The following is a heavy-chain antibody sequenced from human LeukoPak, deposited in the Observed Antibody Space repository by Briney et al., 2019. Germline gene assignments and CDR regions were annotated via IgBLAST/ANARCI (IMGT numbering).Heavy chain of an antibody. CDR1: GFTFSSYS. J-gene: IGHJ4*02. Sequence: PGGSLRLSCAASGFTFSSYSMNWVRQAPGKGLEWVSAISSSGNYIYYADSVKGRFTISRDNAKNSLYLQMNSLRAEDTAVYYCATPGLLGYCSSAICAPPGYWGQGTLVTVSS. V-gene: IGHV3-21*04. CDR2: ISSSGNYI. CDR3: ATPGLLGYCSSAICAPPGY. D-gene: IGHD2-2*01.